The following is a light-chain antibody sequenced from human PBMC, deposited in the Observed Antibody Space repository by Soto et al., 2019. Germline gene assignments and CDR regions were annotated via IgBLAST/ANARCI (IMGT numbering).Light chain of an antibody. V-gene: IGLV2-8*01. CDR3: LSYADTAYV. J-gene: IGLJ1*01. CDR1: SSDVGGYKY. CDR2: EVS. Sequence: QSVLTQPPSASGSPGQSVTISCTGTSSDVGGYKYVSWYQQHPGKAPKVITYEVSERPSGVPDRFSGSKSGNTAPLTVSGLQAEDEADYYCLSYADTAYVFGTGTKVTVL.